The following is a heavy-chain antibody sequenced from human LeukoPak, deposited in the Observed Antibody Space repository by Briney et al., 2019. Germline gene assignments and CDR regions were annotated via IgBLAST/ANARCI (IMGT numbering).Heavy chain of an antibody. CDR3: AKYPGFGGRWLLGDDY. J-gene: IGHJ4*02. CDR2: ISGSGGST. CDR1: GFTFSSYG. Sequence: QSGGSLRLPCAASGFTFSSYGMSWVRQAPGKGLEWVSAISGSGGSTYYADSVKGRFTISRDNSKNTLYLQMNSLRAEDTAVYYCAKYPGFGGRWLLGDDYWGQGTLVTVSS. V-gene: IGHV3-23*01. D-gene: IGHD3-22*01.